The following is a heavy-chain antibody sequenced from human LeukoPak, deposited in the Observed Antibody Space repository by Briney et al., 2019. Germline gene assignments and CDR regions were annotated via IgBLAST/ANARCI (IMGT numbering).Heavy chain of an antibody. CDR1: GFTVSSNY. CDR3: ARRQYSSGWSPLD. J-gene: IGHJ4*02. D-gene: IGHD6-19*01. V-gene: IGHV3-53*01. CDR2: IYSGGST. Sequence: GGSLRLSCAASGFTVSSNYMSWVRQAPGKGLEWVSVIYSGGSTYYADSVKGRFTISRDNSKNTLYLQMNSLRAEDTAVYYCARRQYSSGWSPLDWGQGTLVTVSS.